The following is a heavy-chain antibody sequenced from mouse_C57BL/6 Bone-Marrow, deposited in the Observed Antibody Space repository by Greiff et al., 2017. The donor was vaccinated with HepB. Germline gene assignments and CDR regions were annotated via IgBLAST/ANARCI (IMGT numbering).Heavy chain of an antibody. Sequence: VQLQQSGGGLVQPGGSLKLSCAASGFTFSDYGMAWVRQAPRKGPEWVAFISNFAYSIYYADTVTGRFTISRENAKNTLYLEMSSLRSEDTAMYYCARKGDYYGSSYWYFDVWGTGTTVTGSS. D-gene: IGHD1-1*01. J-gene: IGHJ1*03. V-gene: IGHV5-15*01. CDR2: ISNFAYSI. CDR1: GFTFSDYG. CDR3: ARKGDYYGSSYWYFDV.